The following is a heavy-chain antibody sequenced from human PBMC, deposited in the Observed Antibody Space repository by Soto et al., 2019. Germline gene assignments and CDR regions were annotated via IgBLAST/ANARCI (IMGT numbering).Heavy chain of an antibody. Sequence: LRLSCAASGFTFSSYAMSWVRQAPGKGLEWVSASGGSGGSTYYADSVKGLFTISRDNSKNTLYLQMNSLRAEDSAGYYCANGGGLSPLVYWGQGTLVTVSS. CDR2: SGGSGGST. J-gene: IGHJ4*02. CDR3: ANGGGLSPLVY. V-gene: IGHV3-23*01. D-gene: IGHD3-16*02. CDR1: GFTFSSYA.